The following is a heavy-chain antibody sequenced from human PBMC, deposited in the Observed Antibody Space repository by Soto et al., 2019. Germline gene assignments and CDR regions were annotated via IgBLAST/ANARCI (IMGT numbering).Heavy chain of an antibody. D-gene: IGHD3-3*01. J-gene: IGHJ4*02. CDR1: GGSITSGGYS. CDR3: ARGSGYYRNFDS. V-gene: IGHV4-31*02. CDR2: IFDSGRA. Sequence: QVQLQESGPGLVKPSQTLSLTCYVSGGSITSGGYSWTWIRHQPGKALQWIGYIFDSGRAYSNPSRKSRLTIAVDTGKNLFSLELSSVTAADTAVYYCARGSGYYRNFDSWGQGTLVSVSS.